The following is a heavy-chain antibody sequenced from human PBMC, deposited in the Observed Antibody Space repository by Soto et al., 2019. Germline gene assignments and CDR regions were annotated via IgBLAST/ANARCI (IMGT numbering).Heavy chain of an antibody. D-gene: IGHD3-10*02. V-gene: IGHV1-18*01. CDR1: GYTFTSYG. Sequence: QVQLVQSGAEVKKPGASVKVSCKASGYTFTSYGISWVRQAPGQGLEWMGWISAYNGNTNYAQKSQGRVTMTTDTSTSTAYMELRGLRSDDTVVYYCARDGYMVGEAAAVPGRIDYWGEGTLVTVSS. J-gene: IGHJ4*02. CDR3: ARDGYMVGEAAAVPGRIDY. CDR2: ISAYNGNT.